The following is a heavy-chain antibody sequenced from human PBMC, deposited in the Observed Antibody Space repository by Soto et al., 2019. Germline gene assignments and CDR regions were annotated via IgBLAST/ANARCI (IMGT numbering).Heavy chain of an antibody. J-gene: IGHJ6*02. Sequence: SETLSLTCTVSGGSVSSDIYYWSWIRQPPGKGLEWIGQIYHIGSTNYNPSLESRITISIDTPKNQFSLKLSSVTAAGTAVYFCARDHYCSGGTCYSPYGMDVCGQGTTVTVSS. CDR1: GGSVSSDIYY. V-gene: IGHV4-61*01. CDR3: ARDHYCSGGTCYSPYGMDV. CDR2: IYHIGST. D-gene: IGHD2-15*01.